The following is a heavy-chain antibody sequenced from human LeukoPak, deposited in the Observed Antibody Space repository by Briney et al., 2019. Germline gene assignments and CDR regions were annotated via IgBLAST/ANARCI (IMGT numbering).Heavy chain of an antibody. CDR3: AREGITMIVPYFDY. J-gene: IGHJ4*02. D-gene: IGHD3-22*01. Sequence: SETLSLTCAVYGGSFSGYYWSWIRQPPGKGLEWIGEINHSGSTNYNPSLKSRVTISVDTSKNQFSLKLSSVTAADTAAYYCAREGITMIVPYFDYWGQGTLVTVSS. CDR2: INHSGST. CDR1: GGSFSGYY. V-gene: IGHV4-34*01.